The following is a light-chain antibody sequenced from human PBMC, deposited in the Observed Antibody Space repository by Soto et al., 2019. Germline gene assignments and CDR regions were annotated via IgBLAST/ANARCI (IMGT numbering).Light chain of an antibody. CDR2: DAS. V-gene: IGKV1-5*01. CDR1: QSISSW. J-gene: IGKJ1*01. CDR3: QQYNIYVT. Sequence: DIQMTQSPSPVSECIGVKVTISCLASQSISSWLAWYQQKPGKAPKLLIYDASSLESGVPSRFSGSGSGTEFTLTISSLQPEDFATYYCQQYNIYVTFGQGTRVDSK.